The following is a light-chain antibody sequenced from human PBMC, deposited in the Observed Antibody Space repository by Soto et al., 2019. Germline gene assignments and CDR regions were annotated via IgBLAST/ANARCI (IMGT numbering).Light chain of an antibody. J-gene: IGLJ1*01. Sequence: QSVLTQPPSASGSPGQSVTISCTGTGSDVGDYNYVSWYQQHPGKAPKLIIYEVSKRPSGVPDRFSGSKSGNTASLTVSGLQADDEATYYCSSYTGTSYVFGTGTKLTVL. CDR3: SSYTGTSYV. V-gene: IGLV2-8*01. CDR1: GSDVGDYNY. CDR2: EVS.